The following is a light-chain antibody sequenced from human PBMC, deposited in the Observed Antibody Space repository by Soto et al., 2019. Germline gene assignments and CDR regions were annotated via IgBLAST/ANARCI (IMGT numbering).Light chain of an antibody. J-gene: IGKJ2*01. V-gene: IGKV3-11*01. Sequence: EIVLTQSPATLCLSPGERATLSCRASQSVSSYLAWYQQKPGQAPRLLIYDASNRATGIPARFSGSGSGTDFTLTISSLEPEDFAVYYCQQRSNWPYTFVQGTKLEIK. CDR3: QQRSNWPYT. CDR1: QSVSSY. CDR2: DAS.